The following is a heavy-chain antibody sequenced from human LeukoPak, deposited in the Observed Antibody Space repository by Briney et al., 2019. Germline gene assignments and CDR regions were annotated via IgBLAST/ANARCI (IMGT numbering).Heavy chain of an antibody. V-gene: IGHV4-59*01. D-gene: IGHD2-15*01. J-gene: IGHJ6*02. Sequence: SETLSLTCTVSGGSISSYYWSWIRQPPRKGLEWIGYIYYSGSTNYNPSLKSRVTISVDTSKNQFSLKLSSVTAADTAVYYCARAPGICSGGSCSYYYGMDVWGQGTTVTVSS. CDR2: IYYSGST. CDR1: GGSISSYY. CDR3: ARAPGICSGGSCSYYYGMDV.